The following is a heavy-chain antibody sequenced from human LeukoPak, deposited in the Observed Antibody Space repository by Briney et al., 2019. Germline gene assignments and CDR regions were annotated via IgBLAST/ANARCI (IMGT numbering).Heavy chain of an antibody. CDR3: ARVPSPPYYYYGTDV. Sequence: SVKVSCKASGGTFSSYAISWVRQAPGQGLEWMGGIIPIFGTANYAQKFQGRVTITADESTSTAYMELSSLRSEDTAVYYCARVPSPPYYYYGTDVWGQGATVTVSS. V-gene: IGHV1-69*01. J-gene: IGHJ6*02. CDR1: GGTFSSYA. CDR2: IIPIFGTA.